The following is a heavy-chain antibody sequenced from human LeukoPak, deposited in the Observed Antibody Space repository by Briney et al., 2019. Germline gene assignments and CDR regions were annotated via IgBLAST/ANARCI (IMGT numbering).Heavy chain of an antibody. Sequence: PGGSLRLSCAASGFTFSSYAMHWVRQAPGKGLEWVAVISYDGSNKYYADSVKGRFTISRDNSKNTLYLQMNSLRAEDTAVYYCAKAGYSSSWHRHFDYWGQGTLVTVSS. V-gene: IGHV3-30-3*01. J-gene: IGHJ4*02. CDR2: ISYDGSNK. CDR1: GFTFSSYA. D-gene: IGHD6-13*01. CDR3: AKAGYSSSWHRHFDY.